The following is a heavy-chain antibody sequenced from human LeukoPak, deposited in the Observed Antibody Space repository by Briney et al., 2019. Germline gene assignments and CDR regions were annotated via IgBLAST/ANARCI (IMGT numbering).Heavy chain of an antibody. D-gene: IGHD5-18*01. CDR1: GFTFSSYA. J-gene: IGHJ4*02. V-gene: IGHV3-23*01. CDR2: ISGSGGST. CDR3: AKGGRIQLWLKRGYFDY. Sequence: TGGSLRLSCAASGFTFSSYAMSWVRQAPGKGLEWVSAISGSGGSTYYADSVKGRFTISRDNSKNTLYLQMNSLRAEDTAVYYCAKGGRIQLWLKRGYFDYWGQGTLVTVSS.